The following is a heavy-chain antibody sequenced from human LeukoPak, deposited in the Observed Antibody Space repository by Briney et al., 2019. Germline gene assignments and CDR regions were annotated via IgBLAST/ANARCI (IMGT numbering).Heavy chain of an antibody. V-gene: IGHV4-59*08. J-gene: IGHJ3*02. CDR3: VRHLSAGRPAFDI. D-gene: IGHD2-15*01. CDR2: IYYCGCA. CDR1: GGSINSYY. Sequence: SETLSLTCTVSGGSINSYYWSWIRQPPGKGLEWIGYIYYCGCANYNPSLKSQVSISVDTSNNRCSLKLTSLTAADTAVYYCVRHLSAGRPAFDIWGQGTMVTVSS.